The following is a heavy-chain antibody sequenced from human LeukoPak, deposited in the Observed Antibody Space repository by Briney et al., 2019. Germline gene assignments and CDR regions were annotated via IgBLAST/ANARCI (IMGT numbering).Heavy chain of an antibody. CDR1: GGSISSYY. J-gene: IGHJ5*02. CDR3: ARGEPGSWFDP. V-gene: IGHV4-34*01. D-gene: IGHD3-10*01. Sequence: SETLSLTCTVSGGSISSYYWSWIRQPPGKGLEWIGEISHSGSTNYNPSLKSRVTISVDTSKKQFSLNLSSVTAADTAVYYCARGEPGSWFDPWGQGTLVTVSS. CDR2: ISHSGST.